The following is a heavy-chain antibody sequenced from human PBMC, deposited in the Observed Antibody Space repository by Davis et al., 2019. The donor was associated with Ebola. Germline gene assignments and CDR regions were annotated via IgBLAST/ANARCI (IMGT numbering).Heavy chain of an antibody. V-gene: IGHV4-4*02. CDR1: GGSISSSNW. D-gene: IGHD6-13*01. J-gene: IGHJ3*02. CDR2: IYHSGST. CDR3: ASWLEGGSSWTVSAFDI. Sequence: PSETLSLTCAVSGGSISSSNWWSWVRQPPGKGLEWIGEIYHSGSTNYNPSLKSRVTISVDKSKNQFSLKLSSVTAADTAVYYCASWLEGGSSWTVSAFDIWGQGTMVTVSS.